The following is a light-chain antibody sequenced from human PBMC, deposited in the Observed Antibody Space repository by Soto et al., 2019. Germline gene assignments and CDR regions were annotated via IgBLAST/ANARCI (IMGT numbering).Light chain of an antibody. CDR2: VAS. CDR1: QGIGTW. J-gene: IGKJ5*01. Sequence: DIQMTQSPSSVSASVGDRVTITCRASQGIGTWLAWYQQKPGRAPKLLISVASNLQSGVPSRFSGSGSGTDFTLTISSLQPEEFATYYCQQANSFPFTFGQGTRLEIK. CDR3: QQANSFPFT. V-gene: IGKV1D-12*01.